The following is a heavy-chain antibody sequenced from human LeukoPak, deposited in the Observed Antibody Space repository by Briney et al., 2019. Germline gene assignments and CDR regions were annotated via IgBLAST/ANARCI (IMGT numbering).Heavy chain of an antibody. CDR3: ARGAPSSDYYYYGMDV. CDR1: GGSISSYY. CDR2: IYYSGST. D-gene: IGHD3-10*01. J-gene: IGHJ6*02. V-gene: IGHV4-59*01. Sequence: PSETLSLTCTVSGGSISSYYWSWLRQPPGKGLEWIGYIYYSGSTNYNPSLKSRVTISVDTSKNQFSLKLSSVTAADTAVYYCARGAPSSDYYYYGMDVWGQGTTVTVSS.